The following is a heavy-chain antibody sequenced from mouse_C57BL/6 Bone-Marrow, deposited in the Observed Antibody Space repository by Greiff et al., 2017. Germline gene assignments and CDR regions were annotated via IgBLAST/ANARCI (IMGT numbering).Heavy chain of an antibody. CDR1: GFTFSSYA. Sequence: EVKVEESGEGLVKPGGSLKLSCAASGFTFSSYAMSWVRQTPEKRLEWVAYISSGGDYIYYADTVKGRFPISSANARNTLYLQMSRRKSEDTAMYYCTSDRYYYYRYIDVWGTGTTVTVSS. CDR3: TSDRYYYYRYIDV. D-gene: IGHD2-3*01. CDR2: ISSGGDYI. J-gene: IGHJ1*03. V-gene: IGHV5-9-1*02.